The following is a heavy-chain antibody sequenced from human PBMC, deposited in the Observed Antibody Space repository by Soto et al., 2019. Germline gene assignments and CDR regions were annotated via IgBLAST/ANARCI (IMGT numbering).Heavy chain of an antibody. CDR1: GYTFTSYG. Sequence: QVQLVQSGAEVKKPGASVKVSCKASGYTFTSYGINWVRQAPGQGLEWLGWISAYDGNTNYAQILQGRVSMTTDTSTNTAYMEVRSLRSDDTAVYYCARGGYYDSSVSRNYYYSGMNVWGQGTTVTVSS. V-gene: IGHV1-18*01. CDR2: ISAYDGNT. J-gene: IGHJ6*02. D-gene: IGHD3-9*01. CDR3: ARGGYYDSSVSRNYYYSGMNV.